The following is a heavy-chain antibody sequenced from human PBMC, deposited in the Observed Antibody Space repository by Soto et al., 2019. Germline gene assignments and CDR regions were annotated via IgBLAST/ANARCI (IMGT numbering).Heavy chain of an antibody. CDR3: AKSSSITLVRGVTEY. J-gene: IGHJ4*02. D-gene: IGHD3-10*01. CDR2: ISGGAGDT. V-gene: IGHV3-23*01. CDR1: VFAFSDYA. Sequence: VGSLRLSCASSVFAFSDYAMNCVRHSPGKWLEWVSAISGGAGDTYYADSVKGRFTISRDNSKNTLYLQMKSLRAEDTAIYYCAKSSSITLVRGVTEYWGQGTLVSVSS.